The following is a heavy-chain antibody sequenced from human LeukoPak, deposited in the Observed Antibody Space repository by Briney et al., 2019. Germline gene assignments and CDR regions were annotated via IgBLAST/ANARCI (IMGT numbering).Heavy chain of an antibody. CDR2: INPSSGGT. Sequence: EASVTVSCKASGYSFTSYYIHWVRQAPGQGLEWMGRINPSSGGTNYAQKFQGRVTMTRDTSITTAYMGLSSLRSDDTAVYYCARETGGSFEYSDYWGQGTLVTVSS. J-gene: IGHJ4*02. CDR1: GYSFTSYY. CDR3: ARETGGSFEYSDY. D-gene: IGHD7-27*01. V-gene: IGHV1-2*06.